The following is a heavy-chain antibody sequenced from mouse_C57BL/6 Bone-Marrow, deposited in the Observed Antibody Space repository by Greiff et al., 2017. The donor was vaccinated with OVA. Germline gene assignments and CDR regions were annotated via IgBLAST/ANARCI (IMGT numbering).Heavy chain of an antibody. V-gene: IGHV1-9*01. D-gene: IGHD2-3*01. CDR3: SRVGLLSWFAY. CDR2: ILPGSGST. Sequence: QVQLQQSGAELMKPGASVKLSCTATGSTFTGYGIGGVRQRPGHGLEWIGEILPGSGSTTYNEKFKGRATFTADTSANTAYMQLSSLTTEDSAIYYCSRVGLLSWFAYWGQGTLVTVSA. CDR1: GSTFTGYG. J-gene: IGHJ3*01.